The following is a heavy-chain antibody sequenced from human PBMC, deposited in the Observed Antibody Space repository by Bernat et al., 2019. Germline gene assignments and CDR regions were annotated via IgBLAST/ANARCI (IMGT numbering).Heavy chain of an antibody. D-gene: IGHD3-22*01. CDR2: IKQDGSEK. V-gene: IGHV3-7*01. Sequence: EVQLVESGGGLVQPGGSLRLSCAASGFTFSSYCMSWVRQAPGKGLELVANIKQDGSEKYYVDTVKGRFTISKDNTKNSLYLQMNSLRAEEPAVYYCARDPLRRYYDSSGSRPYFDSWGQGTLVTVSS. CDR1: GFTFSSYC. J-gene: IGHJ4*02. CDR3: ARDPLRRYYDSSGSRPYFDS.